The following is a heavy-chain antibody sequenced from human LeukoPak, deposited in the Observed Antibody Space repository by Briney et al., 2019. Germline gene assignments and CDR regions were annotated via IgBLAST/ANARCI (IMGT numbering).Heavy chain of an antibody. CDR3: ARVRGYCSSTSCLARYEYNWFDP. D-gene: IGHD2-2*01. V-gene: IGHV1-8*03. CDR1: GYTFTSYD. J-gene: IGHJ5*02. CDR2: MNPNSGNT. Sequence: ASVKVSCKASGYTFTSYDINWVRQATGQGLEWMGWMNPNSGNTGYAQKFQGRVTITRNTSISTAYMELSSLRSEDTAVYYCARVRGYCSSTSCLARYEYNWFDPWGQGTLVTVSS.